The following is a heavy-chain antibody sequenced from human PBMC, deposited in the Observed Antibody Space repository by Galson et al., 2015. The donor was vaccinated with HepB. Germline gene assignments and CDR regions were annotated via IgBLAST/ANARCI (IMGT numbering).Heavy chain of an antibody. J-gene: IGHJ6*02. D-gene: IGHD3-10*01. CDR1: GYTFTGYY. CDR2: INPNSGGT. V-gene: IGHV1-2*04. CDR3: ARDVRPVRGVTPGLRYYYGMDV. Sequence: SVKVSCKASGYTFTGYYMHWVRQAPGQGLEWMGWINPNSGGTNYAQKFQGWVTMTRDTSISTAYMELSRLRSDDTAVYYCARDVRPVRGVTPGLRYYYGMDVWGQGTTVTVSS.